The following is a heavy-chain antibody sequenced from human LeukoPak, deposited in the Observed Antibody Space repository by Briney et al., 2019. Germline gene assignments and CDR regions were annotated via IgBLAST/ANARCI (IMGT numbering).Heavy chain of an antibody. CDR1: GYTFTSYG. D-gene: IGHD3-10*01. J-gene: IGHJ4*02. Sequence: GASVKVSCKASGYTFTSYGISWVRQAPGQGLEWMGWISAYNGNTNYAQKLQGRVTMTTDTSTSTAYMELRSLRSDDTAVYYCARDWGYYGSGTESDYWGQGTLVTVSS. CDR2: ISAYNGNT. CDR3: ARDWGYYGSGTESDY. V-gene: IGHV1-18*01.